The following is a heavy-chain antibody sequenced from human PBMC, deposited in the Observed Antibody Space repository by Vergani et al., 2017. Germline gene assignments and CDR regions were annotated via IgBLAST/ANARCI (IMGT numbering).Heavy chain of an antibody. J-gene: IGHJ5*02. Sequence: QVQLQQWGAGLLKPSETLSLTCAVYGGSFSGYYWSWIRQPPGKGLEWIGEINHSGSTNYNPSLKSRVTISVDTSKNQFSLKLSSVTAADTAVYYCARVGVVVVAASNGFYPWGQGPLVTVSS. CDR2: INHSGST. V-gene: IGHV4-34*01. D-gene: IGHD2-15*01. CDR1: GGSFSGYY. CDR3: ARVGVVVVAASNGFYP.